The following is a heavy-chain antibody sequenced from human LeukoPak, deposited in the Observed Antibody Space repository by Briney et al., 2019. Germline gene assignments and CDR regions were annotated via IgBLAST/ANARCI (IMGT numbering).Heavy chain of an antibody. D-gene: IGHD3-3*01. Sequence: GGSLRLSCAASGFTFSSYAMNWVRQAPGKGLEWVSAISGSGSSTYYADSVKGRFTISRDNSKNTQYLQMNSLRAEDTAVYYCAKDRFYDVWSGYSGVGDYWGQGTLVTVSS. CDR1: GFTFSSYA. CDR3: AKDRFYDVWSGYSGVGDY. CDR2: ISGSGSST. J-gene: IGHJ4*02. V-gene: IGHV3-23*01.